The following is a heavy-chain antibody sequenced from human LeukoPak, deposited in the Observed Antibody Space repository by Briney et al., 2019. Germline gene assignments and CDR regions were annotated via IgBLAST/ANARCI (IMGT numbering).Heavy chain of an antibody. Sequence: PGGSLRLSCAASGFTVSSNYMSWVRQAPGKGLEWVSNIYSGGSTYYADSVKGRFTISRDNAKNTLYLQMNSLRAEDTAVYCCARWDYYDSSGSDYWGQGTLVTVSS. CDR3: ARWDYYDSSGSDY. J-gene: IGHJ4*02. CDR2: IYSGGST. V-gene: IGHV3-53*01. CDR1: GFTVSSNY. D-gene: IGHD3-22*01.